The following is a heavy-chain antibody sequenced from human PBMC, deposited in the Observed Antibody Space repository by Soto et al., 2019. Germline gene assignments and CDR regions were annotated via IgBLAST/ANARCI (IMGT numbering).Heavy chain of an antibody. Sequence: PEKLCVTYTVSGGSVSSGSYYWSWIRQPPGKGLEWIGYIYYSGSTNYNPSLXSRVTISVDTSKNQFSLKLSSVTAADTAVYYCARDLGRFLQSPTANGMPVWGLWPTVSV. CDR1: GGSVSSGSYY. CDR3: ARDLGRFLQSPTANGMPV. V-gene: IGHV4-61*01. CDR2: IYYSGST. J-gene: IGHJ6*02. D-gene: IGHD3-3*01.